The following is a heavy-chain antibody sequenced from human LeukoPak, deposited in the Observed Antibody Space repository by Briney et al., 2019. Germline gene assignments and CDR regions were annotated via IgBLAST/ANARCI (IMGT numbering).Heavy chain of an antibody. J-gene: IGHJ4*02. V-gene: IGHV3-30*02. CDR3: AKVEGSSWYFDY. D-gene: IGHD6-13*01. Sequence: PGGSLRLSCAASGFTFSSYGMHWVRQAPGKGLEWVAFIRYDGSNKYYADSVKGRFTISRDNSKNTLYLRMNSLRAEDTAVYYCAKVEGSSWYFDYWGQGTLVTVSS. CDR2: IRYDGSNK. CDR1: GFTFSSYG.